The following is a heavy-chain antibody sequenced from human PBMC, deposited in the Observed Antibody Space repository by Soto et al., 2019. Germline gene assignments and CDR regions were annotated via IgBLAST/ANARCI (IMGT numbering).Heavy chain of an antibody. CDR2: IAARGNT. Sequence: LSEAVALSCGVSVACIATYEWSWIRRPAGKALESIGRIAARGNTNHNPALIRRGTMAIDTSKQQFSRKLTSVTAADTAIYYCARYSHNWFQTEGMAVWGQGTTVS. CDR1: VACIATYE. V-gene: IGHV4-4*07. D-gene: IGHD6-13*01. CDR3: ARYSHNWFQTEGMAV. J-gene: IGHJ6*02.